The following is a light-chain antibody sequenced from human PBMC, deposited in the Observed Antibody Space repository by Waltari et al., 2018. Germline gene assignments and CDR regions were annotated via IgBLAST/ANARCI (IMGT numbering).Light chain of an antibody. J-gene: IGLJ1*01. CDR3: AAWDGSLNAYV. CDR2: SND. CDR1: SSNIGIKT. Sequence: QSVLTQPPSVSGTPGQRVIISCSGSSSNIGIKTVNWYQQLPGTAPKLRIFSNDQRPSGIPDRFSGSKSGSSASLAISGLQSEDEAEYHCAAWDGSLNAYVFGGGTKVTVL. V-gene: IGLV1-44*01.